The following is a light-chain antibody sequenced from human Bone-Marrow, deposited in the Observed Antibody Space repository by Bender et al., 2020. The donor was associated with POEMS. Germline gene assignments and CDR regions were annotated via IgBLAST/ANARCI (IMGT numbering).Light chain of an antibody. Sequence: QSGMTQPASVSGSPRQSITMSCTGTSSDVGGYNYVSWYQQHPGKVPKLIIFEVINRPSGVSSRFSGSKSGNTASLTISGLQAEDEADVYCQSYDSSLSVYVFGTGTKVTVL. CDR3: QSYDSSLSVYV. J-gene: IGLJ1*01. CDR2: EVI. V-gene: IGLV2-14*01. CDR1: SSDVGGYNY.